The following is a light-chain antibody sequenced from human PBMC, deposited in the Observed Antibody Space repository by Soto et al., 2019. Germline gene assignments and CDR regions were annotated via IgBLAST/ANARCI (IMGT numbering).Light chain of an antibody. Sequence: EIMMTQSPATLSVSPGERATLSCRASQSVSSNLAWYQQKPGQAPRLLIYGASTRATGIPASFSGSGSGTEFTLTISSLQSEDFAVYYCQQYNNWPPRITFGQGTRLEIK. V-gene: IGKV3-15*01. CDR2: GAS. J-gene: IGKJ5*01. CDR1: QSVSSN. CDR3: QQYNNWPPRIT.